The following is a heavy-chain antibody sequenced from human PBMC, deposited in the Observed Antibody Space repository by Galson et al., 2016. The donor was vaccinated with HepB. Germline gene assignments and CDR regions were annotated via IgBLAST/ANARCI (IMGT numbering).Heavy chain of an antibody. CDR1: GFTFSNRG. CDR2: DSMDGRRK. D-gene: IGHD2/OR15-2a*01. V-gene: IGHV3-30*18. J-gene: IGHJ4*02. Sequence: SLRLFCAASGFTFSNRGMHWVRQAPGKGLEWVAADSMDGRRKFYADSVKGRFTISRDNYNNMLYLQMSSLRPDDTAVYYCAKRHEYCPPVGCSVDSWGQGTLVSVSS. CDR3: AKRHEYCPPVGCSVDS.